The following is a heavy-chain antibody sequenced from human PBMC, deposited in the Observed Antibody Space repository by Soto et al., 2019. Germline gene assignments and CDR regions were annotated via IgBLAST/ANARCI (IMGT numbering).Heavy chain of an antibody. CDR3: ARGRDQPPVGLYFDS. CDR2: IIPMFGTP. J-gene: IGHJ4*02. CDR1: GDAFTNYI. D-gene: IGHD1-26*01. Sequence: QVQLVQSGAEVKKPGSSVNVSCKASGDAFTNYIFDWVRQAPGQGLEWMGGIIPMFGTPKYAQTFQDRVTISADGSTGTAYLELTSLRFDDTAVYYCARGRDQPPVGLYFDSWGEGTRVTVSS. V-gene: IGHV1-69*01.